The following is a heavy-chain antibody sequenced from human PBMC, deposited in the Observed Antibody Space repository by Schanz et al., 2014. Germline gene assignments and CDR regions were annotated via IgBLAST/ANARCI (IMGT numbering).Heavy chain of an antibody. CDR3: AKSYDTSGYSGFDY. CDR1: GFSFSDYG. D-gene: IGHD3-22*01. V-gene: IGHV3-30*02. Sequence: QVQLVESGGGVVQPGRSLRLSCAGSGFSFSDYGMHWVRQAPGRGLEWVAFIRDDGTYQNYADSIKGRFTVSRDNSKNTLYLQMNSLRTEDTAVYFCAKSYDTSGYSGFDYWGQGALVTVSS. J-gene: IGHJ4*02. CDR2: IRDDGTYQ.